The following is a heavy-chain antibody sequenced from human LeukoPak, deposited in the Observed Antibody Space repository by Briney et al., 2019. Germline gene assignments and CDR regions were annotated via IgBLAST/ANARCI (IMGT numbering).Heavy chain of an antibody. V-gene: IGHV3-33*08. Sequence: GGSLRLSCAASGFTFSSYAMSWVRQAPGKGLEWVAVIWYDGSNKYYADSVKGRFTISRDNSKNTLYLQMNSLRAEDTAVYYCARDRVGALDYWGQGTLVTVSS. CDR3: ARDRVGALDY. CDR1: GFTFSSYA. CDR2: IWYDGSNK. J-gene: IGHJ4*02. D-gene: IGHD1-26*01.